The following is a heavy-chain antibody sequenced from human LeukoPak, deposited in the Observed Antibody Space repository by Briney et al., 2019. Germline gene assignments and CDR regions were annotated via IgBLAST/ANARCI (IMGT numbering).Heavy chain of an antibody. CDR2: INHSGST. CDR1: GGSISSYY. J-gene: IGHJ4*02. Sequence: SETLSLTCTVSGGSISSYYWSWIRQPPGKGLEWIGEINHSGSTNYNPSLKSRVTISVDTSKHQFSLKLSSVTAADTAVYYCARERYSGSYWSGFDYWGQGTLVTVSS. V-gene: IGHV4-34*01. CDR3: ARERYSGSYWSGFDY. D-gene: IGHD1-26*01.